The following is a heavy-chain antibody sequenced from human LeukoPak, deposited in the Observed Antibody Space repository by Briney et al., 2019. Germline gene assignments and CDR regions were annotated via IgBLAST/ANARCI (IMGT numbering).Heavy chain of an antibody. CDR2: ISYDGSNK. Sequence: GGSLRLSCAASGFTFSSYAMHWVRQAPGKGLEWVAVISYDGSNKYYADSVKGRFTISRDNSKNTLYLQMNSLRAEDTAVYYCARDRTKYCSSTSCYSNYFDYWGQGTLVTVSS. J-gene: IGHJ4*02. CDR3: ARDRTKYCSSTSCYSNYFDY. D-gene: IGHD2-2*01. CDR1: GFTFSSYA. V-gene: IGHV3-30*04.